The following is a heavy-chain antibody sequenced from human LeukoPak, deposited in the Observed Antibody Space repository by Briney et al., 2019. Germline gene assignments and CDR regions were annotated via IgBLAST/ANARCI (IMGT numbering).Heavy chain of an antibody. CDR3: ARGLIVVPAAIAYWFDP. V-gene: IGHV4-34*01. CDR2: INHSGNT. CDR1: GGSFSGYY. Sequence: SETLSLTCAVYGGSFSGYYWSWIRQPPGKGLEWIGEINHSGNTNYNPSLKSRVTISVDTSKNQFSLKLSSVTAADTAVYYCARGLIVVPAAIAYWFDPWGQGTLVTVSS. D-gene: IGHD2-2*01. J-gene: IGHJ5*02.